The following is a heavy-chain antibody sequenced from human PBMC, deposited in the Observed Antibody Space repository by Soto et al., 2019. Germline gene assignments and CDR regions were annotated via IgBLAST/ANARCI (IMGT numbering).Heavy chain of an antibody. J-gene: IGHJ4*02. CDR3: ARGSVRGWYVDY. CDR2: IYYSGST. D-gene: IGHD6-19*01. V-gene: IGHV4-59*01. Sequence: SETLSLTCTVSGGSISSYYWSWIRQPPGKGLEWIGYIYYSGSTNYNPSLKSRVTISVDTSKNQFSLKLSSVTAADTAVYYCARGSVRGWYVDYSGQGTLVIVSS. CDR1: GGSISSYY.